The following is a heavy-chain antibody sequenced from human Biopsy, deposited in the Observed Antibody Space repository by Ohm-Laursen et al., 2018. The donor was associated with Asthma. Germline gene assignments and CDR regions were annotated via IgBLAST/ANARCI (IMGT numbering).Heavy chain of an antibody. V-gene: IGHV4-39*01. CDR2: ISYGGKT. D-gene: IGHD3-3*01. J-gene: IGHJ6*02. CDR3: ARRITIFGVVQKDHGMDA. Sequence: ETLSLTCAVSVGSMTPTSHYWDWIRQAPGKGLEWIGYISYGGKTSNNPSLKNRVTISRDTSKNKFSLRLTSGTAADTAVYFCARRITIFGVVQKDHGMDAWGQGTTVIVSS. CDR1: VGSMTPTSHY.